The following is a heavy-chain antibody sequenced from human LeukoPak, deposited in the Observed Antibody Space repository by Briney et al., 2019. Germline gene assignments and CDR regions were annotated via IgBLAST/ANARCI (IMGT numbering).Heavy chain of an antibody. J-gene: IGHJ4*02. D-gene: IGHD2-2*01. CDR2: ISSSGSTI. CDR1: GFTFSDYY. Sequence: GGSLRLSCAASGFTFSDYYMSWIRQAPAKGLEWVSYISSSGSTIYYADSVKGRFTISRDNAKNSLYLQMNSLRAEDTAVYYCAPHRPQPLFFFDYWGQGTLVTVSS. V-gene: IGHV3-11*04. CDR3: APHRPQPLFFFDY.